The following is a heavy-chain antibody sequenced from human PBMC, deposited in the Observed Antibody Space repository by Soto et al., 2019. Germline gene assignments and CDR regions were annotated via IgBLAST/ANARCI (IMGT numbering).Heavy chain of an antibody. Sequence: QVQLVQSGAEVKKPGASVKVSCKASGYTFTGYYMHWVRQAPGQGLEWMGWINPNSGGTNYAQKFQGWVTMTRDTSISTAYMELSRLRSDDTAVYYCVRGLPPLGIVVVPAARKGYFDYWGQGTLVTVSS. J-gene: IGHJ4*02. CDR3: VRGLPPLGIVVVPAARKGYFDY. CDR2: INPNSGGT. V-gene: IGHV1-2*04. D-gene: IGHD2-2*01. CDR1: GYTFTGYY.